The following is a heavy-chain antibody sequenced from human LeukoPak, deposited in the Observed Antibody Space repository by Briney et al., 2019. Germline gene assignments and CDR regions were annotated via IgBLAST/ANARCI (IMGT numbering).Heavy chain of an antibody. CDR3: ARDLGDIVVVPAAINLIYYGMDV. D-gene: IGHD2-2*01. Sequence: GGSLRLSCAASGFTFSSYGMHWVRQAPGKGLEWVAVISYDGSNKYYADSVKGRFTISRDNSKNTLYLQMNSLRAEDTAVYYCARDLGDIVVVPAAINLIYYGMDVWGQGTTVTVSS. J-gene: IGHJ6*02. CDR1: GFTFSSYG. V-gene: IGHV3-30*19. CDR2: ISYDGSNK.